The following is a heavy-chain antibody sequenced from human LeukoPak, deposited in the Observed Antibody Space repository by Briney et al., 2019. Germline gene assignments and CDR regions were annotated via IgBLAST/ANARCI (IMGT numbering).Heavy chain of an antibody. CDR1: GFNVSNSY. CDR3: ARATLDN. Sequence: GGSLRLSCAASGFNVSNSYISWVRQAPGKGLEWVSVIYSGGSTKYAGSVKARFTISRDNSKNTVYLQMNRLRADDTAVYYCARATLDNWGQGTLVTVSS. CDR2: IYSGGST. J-gene: IGHJ4*02. V-gene: IGHV3-53*01.